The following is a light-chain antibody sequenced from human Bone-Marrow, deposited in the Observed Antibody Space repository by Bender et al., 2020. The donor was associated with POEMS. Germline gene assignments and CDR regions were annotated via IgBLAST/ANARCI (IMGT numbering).Light chain of an antibody. CDR2: DDA. CDR1: SIGGKS. CDR3: ATWDDILDDYV. V-gene: IGLV3-21*02. Sequence: SFVLTQAPSVSVAPGQTAMISCGGRSIGGKSVHWYQQKPGQTPVLVLYDDADRPSGVPDRFSGSKSGTSASLAISGLHSGDEADYYCATWDDILDDYVFGTGTKVTVL. J-gene: IGLJ1*01.